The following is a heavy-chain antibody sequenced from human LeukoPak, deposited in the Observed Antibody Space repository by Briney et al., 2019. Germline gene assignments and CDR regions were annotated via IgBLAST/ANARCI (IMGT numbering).Heavy chain of an antibody. CDR1: GGSISSYY. CDR2: IYYSGGT. J-gene: IGHJ2*01. Sequence: SETLSLTCTVSGGSISSYYWSWIRQPPGKGLEWIGYIYYSGGTNYNPSLKSRVTISVDTSKKQFSLRLSSVTAADTAVYYCARDSGKIVVVNDWYFDLWGRGTLVTVSS. CDR3: ARDSGKIVVVNDWYFDL. V-gene: IGHV4-59*12. D-gene: IGHD3-22*01.